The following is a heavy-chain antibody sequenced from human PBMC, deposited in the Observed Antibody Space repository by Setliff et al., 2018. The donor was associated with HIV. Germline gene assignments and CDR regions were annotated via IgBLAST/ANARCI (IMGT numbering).Heavy chain of an antibody. CDR2: IYPIGSPDFPSGNT. Sequence: SETLSLTCTVSGGSISNYYWSWIRQPPGKGLEWIGYIYPIGSPDFPSGNTVYNPSFRSRVTLSLDMSKNQFSLRLSSVTAADTAVYYCARDRKVLYGQGLDSYMDVWGKGATVTVSS. V-gene: IGHV4-4*08. CDR1: GGSISNYY. J-gene: IGHJ6*04. D-gene: IGHD3-10*01. CDR3: ARDRKVLYGQGLDSYMDV.